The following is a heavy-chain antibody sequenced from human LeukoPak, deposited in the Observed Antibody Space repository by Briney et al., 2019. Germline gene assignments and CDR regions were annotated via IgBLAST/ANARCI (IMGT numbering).Heavy chain of an antibody. J-gene: IGHJ5*02. D-gene: IGHD4-17*01. CDR1: GGSISSYY. Sequence: PSETLSLTCTVSGGSISSYYWSWIRQPPGKGLEWIGYIYYSGSTNYNPSLKSRVTISVDTSKNQFSLKLSSVTAADTAVYYCARGYWTTVPSRGWFDPWGQGTLVTVSS. CDR3: ARGYWTTVPSRGWFDP. V-gene: IGHV4-59*01. CDR2: IYYSGST.